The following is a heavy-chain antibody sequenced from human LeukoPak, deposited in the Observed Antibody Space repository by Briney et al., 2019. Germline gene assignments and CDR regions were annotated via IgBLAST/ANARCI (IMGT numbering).Heavy chain of an antibody. D-gene: IGHD5-18*01. Sequence: SETLSLTRTVSGGPISSSSYYWGWIRQPPGKGLEWIGSIFHSGGSYSNPSLKSRVTIPVDTSKNQFSLKLSSVTAADTAVYYCARVEYSYGCDYWGQGTLVTVSS. J-gene: IGHJ4*02. CDR1: GGPISSSSYY. CDR2: IFHSGGS. V-gene: IGHV4-39*07. CDR3: ARVEYSYGCDY.